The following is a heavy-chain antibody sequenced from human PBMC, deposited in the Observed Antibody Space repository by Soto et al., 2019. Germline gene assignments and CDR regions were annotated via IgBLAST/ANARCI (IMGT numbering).Heavy chain of an antibody. V-gene: IGHV3-66*01. J-gene: IGHJ4*02. CDR2: IYSGGST. Sequence: EVQLVESGGGLVQPGGSLRLSCAASGVTVSSNYMSWVRQAPGKGLEWASVIYSGGSTYYADSVKGRFTISRDNAKTTMYLQMNSRRAEDTAVYYCARACYYHGSGTMGGYFDYWGQGTLVTVSS. D-gene: IGHD3-10*01. CDR3: ARACYYHGSGTMGGYFDY. CDR1: GVTVSSNY.